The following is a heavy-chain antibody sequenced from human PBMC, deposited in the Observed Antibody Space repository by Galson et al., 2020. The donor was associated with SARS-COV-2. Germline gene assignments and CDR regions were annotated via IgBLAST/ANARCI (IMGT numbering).Heavy chain of an antibody. V-gene: IGHV4-61*02. CDR3: ARDRGTGGWYSRSSGGYYYYYGMDV. J-gene: IGHJ6*02. Sequence: SETLSLTCTVSGGSISSGSYYWSWIRQPAGKGLEWIGRIYTSGSTNYNPSLKSRVTIPVDTSKNQFSLKRSSVTAADTAVYYCARDRGTGGWYSRSSGGYYYYYGMDVWGQGTTVTVSS. CDR2: IYTSGST. D-gene: IGHD6-6*01. CDR1: GGSISSGSYY.